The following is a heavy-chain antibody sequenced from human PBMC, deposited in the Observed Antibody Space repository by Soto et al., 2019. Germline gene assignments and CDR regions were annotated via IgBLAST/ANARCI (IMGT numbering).Heavy chain of an antibody. CDR3: SRGASSGNSLFDS. J-gene: IGHJ4*02. CDR1: GFTFSNYA. V-gene: IGHV3-48*02. D-gene: IGHD1-26*01. Sequence: EVHLLESGGGLVQRGGSLRLSCAASGFTFSNYAMSWVRQAPGKGPEWVSFISASSSSLYYADSVKGRFTISRDNAKNSLYLQMNSLRDEDTAVYYCSRGASSGNSLFDSWGQGTLVTVSS. CDR2: ISASSSSL.